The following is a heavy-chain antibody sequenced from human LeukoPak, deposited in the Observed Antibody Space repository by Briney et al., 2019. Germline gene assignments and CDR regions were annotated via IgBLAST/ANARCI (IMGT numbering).Heavy chain of an antibody. V-gene: IGHV5-51*01. CDR1: GYSFTSYW. Sequence: GESLKISCKGSGYSFTSYWIGWVRQMPGKGLEWMGIIYPGDSDTRYSPSFQGQVTISADKSISTAYLQWSSLKASDTAMYYCARHPPVWFGEGGAFDIWGQGTMVTVSS. CDR3: ARHPPVWFGEGGAFDI. D-gene: IGHD3-10*01. CDR2: IYPGDSDT. J-gene: IGHJ3*02.